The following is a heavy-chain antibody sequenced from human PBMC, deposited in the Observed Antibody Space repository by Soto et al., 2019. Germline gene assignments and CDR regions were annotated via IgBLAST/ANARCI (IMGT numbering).Heavy chain of an antibody. D-gene: IGHD4-17*01. J-gene: IGHJ6*02. Sequence: PGGSMRLSCAASGFTFSSYAMHWVRQAPGKGLEWVAVISYDGSNKYYADSVKGRFTISRDNSKNTLYLQMNSLRAEDTAVYYWARSGDDYGGPNQYYGMDVWGQGTTVTVSS. CDR2: ISYDGSNK. V-gene: IGHV3-30-3*01. CDR1: GFTFSSYA. CDR3: ARSGDDYGGPNQYYGMDV.